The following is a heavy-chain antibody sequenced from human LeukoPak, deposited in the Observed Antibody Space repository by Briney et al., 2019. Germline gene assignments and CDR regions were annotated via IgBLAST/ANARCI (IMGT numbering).Heavy chain of an antibody. V-gene: IGHV4-4*02. CDR1: GGSINTDNW. Sequence: PSETLSLTCVVSGGSINTDNWWGWVRQPPGKGLEWIGEIYRSGSTNYNPSLKSRVIISLDKSRNQFSLKLSSVAAADTAVYYCARAPLYYYDSSRYPWFDPWGQGTLVTVSS. CDR2: IYRSGST. CDR3: ARAPLYYYDSSRYPWFDP. D-gene: IGHD3-22*01. J-gene: IGHJ5*02.